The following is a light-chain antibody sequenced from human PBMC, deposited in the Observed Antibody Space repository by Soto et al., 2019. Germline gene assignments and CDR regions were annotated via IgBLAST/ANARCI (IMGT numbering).Light chain of an antibody. CDR3: QQYGSSSWT. J-gene: IGKJ1*01. CDR1: QSVSSN. V-gene: IGKV3-20*01. Sequence: EIVLTQSPGILSLSPGERATLSCRASQSVSSNLAWYQQKPGQAPRLLIYGASSRATGIPDRFSGSGSGTDFTLTISRLEPEDFAVYYCQQYGSSSWTFGQGTKVDIK. CDR2: GAS.